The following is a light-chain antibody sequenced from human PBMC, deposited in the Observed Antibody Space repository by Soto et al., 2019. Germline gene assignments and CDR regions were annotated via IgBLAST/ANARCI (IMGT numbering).Light chain of an antibody. Sequence: DIQMKQSPSTLSASVGYRFTITCRASQSISSWLAWYQQKPGKAPKLLIYDASSLESGVPSRFRRSGSGTDFTLTIRSLQPDDFATYYCQQYNSYSPWTFAQGTMGDI. CDR2: DAS. J-gene: IGKJ1*01. CDR3: QQYNSYSPWT. CDR1: QSISSW. V-gene: IGKV1-5*01.